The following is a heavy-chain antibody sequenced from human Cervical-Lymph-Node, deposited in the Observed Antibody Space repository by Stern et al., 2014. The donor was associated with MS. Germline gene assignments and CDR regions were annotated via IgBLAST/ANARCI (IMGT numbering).Heavy chain of an antibody. Sequence: ESGPTLVKATQPLTLTCTFSGFALRNSGVSVAWIRQPQGKALEWLAGIYWDDEKRYSPALESRLSITKDASESQVVLTMTNMDPVDTATYYCTHSLHGDYYDAFDTWGQGTMVTVSS. D-gene: IGHD4-17*01. CDR3: THSLHGDYYDAFDT. V-gene: IGHV2-5*02. J-gene: IGHJ3*02. CDR1: GFALRNSGVS. CDR2: IYWDDEK.